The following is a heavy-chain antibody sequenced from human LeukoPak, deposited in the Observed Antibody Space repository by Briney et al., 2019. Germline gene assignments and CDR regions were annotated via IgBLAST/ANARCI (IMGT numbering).Heavy chain of an antibody. CDR1: GFTFDDYG. Sequence: PGGSLRLSCAASGFTFDDYGMSWVRQAPGKGLEWVSAISGSGGSTYYADSVKGRFTISRDNSKNTLYLQMNSLRAEDTAVYYCAKRTGYSYGRYYYYYYMDVWGKGTTVTVSS. CDR3: AKRTGYSYGRYYYYYYMDV. CDR2: ISGSGGST. D-gene: IGHD5-18*01. J-gene: IGHJ6*03. V-gene: IGHV3-23*01.